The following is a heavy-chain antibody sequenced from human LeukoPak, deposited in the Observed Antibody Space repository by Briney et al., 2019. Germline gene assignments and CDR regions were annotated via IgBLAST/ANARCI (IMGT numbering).Heavy chain of an antibody. CDR1: GYTFNIYG. CDR3: VRSVAEASWFDP. CDR2: ISTYNDNT. Sequence: ASVKVSCKPSGYTFNIYGISWVRQAPGQGLEWMGWISTYNDNTNYAQKFQGRVTMTRDTSTHTAYLEVTSLTLEDTALYFCVRSVAEASWFDPWGQGTLVTVSS. D-gene: IGHD6-13*01. J-gene: IGHJ5*02. V-gene: IGHV1-18*01.